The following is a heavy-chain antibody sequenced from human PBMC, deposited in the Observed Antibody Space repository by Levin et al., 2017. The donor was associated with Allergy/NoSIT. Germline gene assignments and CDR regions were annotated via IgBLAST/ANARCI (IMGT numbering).Heavy chain of an antibody. V-gene: IGHV4-59*08. D-gene: IGHD3-16*01. CDR3: ARHNANYDYAWGPDACDT. Sequence: SETLSLTCTVSGGSISSFYWSWIRQPPGKNLEWIGYIYYSGSTYYNPSLKSRVTISVDTSKNQLSLRLRSVTAADTAVYYCARHNANYDYAWGPDACDTWGQGTLVTVSS. J-gene: IGHJ5*02. CDR1: GGSISSFY. CDR2: IYYSGST.